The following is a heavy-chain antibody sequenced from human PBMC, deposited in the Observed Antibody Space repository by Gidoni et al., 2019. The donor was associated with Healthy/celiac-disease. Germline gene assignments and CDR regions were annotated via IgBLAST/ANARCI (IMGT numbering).Heavy chain of an antibody. CDR1: GGSISSGSYY. D-gene: IGHD3-22*01. Sequence: QVQLQESGPGLVKPSQTLSLTCTVSGGSISSGSYYRGWFRQPAGKGLEWIGRIYTSGSTNYNPSLKSRVTMSVDTSKNQFSLKLSSVTAADTAVYYCARDPDYYDSSGYTDAFDIWGQGTMVTVSS. CDR2: IYTSGST. V-gene: IGHV4-61*02. J-gene: IGHJ3*02. CDR3: ARDPDYYDSSGYTDAFDI.